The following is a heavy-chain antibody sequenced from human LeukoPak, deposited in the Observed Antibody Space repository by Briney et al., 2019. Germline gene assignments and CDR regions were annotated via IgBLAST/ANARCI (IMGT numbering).Heavy chain of an antibody. CDR1: GFTFSNYA. V-gene: IGHV3-23*01. Sequence: GGSLRLSCAASGFTFSNYAMSWVRQAPGKGLDWVSAIGGSGGSTYYTDSVKGRFTISRDNAKNSLYLQMHSLRVEDTAVYYCARGSNWAFDYWGQGTLVTVSS. CDR2: IGGSGGST. CDR3: ARGSNWAFDY. J-gene: IGHJ4*02. D-gene: IGHD6-13*01.